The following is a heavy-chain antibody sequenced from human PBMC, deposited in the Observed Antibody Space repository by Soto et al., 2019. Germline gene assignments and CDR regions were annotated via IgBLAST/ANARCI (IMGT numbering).Heavy chain of an antibody. J-gene: IGHJ2*01. CDR2: IYHSGST. D-gene: IGHD6-6*01. CDR3: ATISTSSLYYYFDL. Sequence: QVQLQESGPGLVKPSGTLSLTCAVSGDSISSSKWWSWVRQPPGKGLERIGEIYHSGSTNYNPSLKSRVTISVDKSKNQFSLKLSSVTAADTAVYYCATISTSSLYYYFDLWGRGTLVTVSS. CDR1: GDSISSSKW. V-gene: IGHV4-4*02.